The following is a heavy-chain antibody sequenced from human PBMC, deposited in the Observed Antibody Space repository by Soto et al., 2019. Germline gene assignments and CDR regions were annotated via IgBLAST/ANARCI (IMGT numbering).Heavy chain of an antibody. CDR3: ASTSAYCSGGSCYSDY. J-gene: IGHJ4*02. V-gene: IGHV1-69*13. Sequence: VASVKVSCKASGGTFSSYAISWVRQAPGQGLEWMGGIIPIFGTANYAQKFQGRVTITADESTSTAYMELSSLRSEDTAVYYCASTSAYCSGGSCYSDYWGQGTLVTVSS. CDR1: GGTFSSYA. D-gene: IGHD2-15*01. CDR2: IIPIFGTA.